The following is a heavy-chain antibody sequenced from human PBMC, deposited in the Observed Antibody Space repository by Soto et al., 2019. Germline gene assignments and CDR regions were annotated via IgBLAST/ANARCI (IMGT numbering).Heavy chain of an antibody. CDR1: GGSISSYY. CDR2: IYYSGST. Sequence: SETLSLACTVSGGSISSYYWSWIRQPPGKGLEWIGYIYYSGSTNYCPSLKRRVTISADTSKNQFSLKLSSVTAADTAVYYCARDLRGSTGCSDSWRQGPLVTVSS. CDR3: ARDLRGSTGCSDS. J-gene: IGHJ5*01. V-gene: IGHV4-59*01. D-gene: IGHD2-2*01.